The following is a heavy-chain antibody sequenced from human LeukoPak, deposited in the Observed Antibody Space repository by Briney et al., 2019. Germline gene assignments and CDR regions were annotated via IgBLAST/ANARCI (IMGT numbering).Heavy chain of an antibody. CDR1: GFTFSTFA. CDR2: IFPSGGEI. CDR3: ATYRQVLLPFES. Sequence: PGGSLRLSCAASGFTFSTFAMIWVRQPPGKGLEWVSSIFPSGGEIHYADSVRGRFTISRDNSKSTLSLQRNSLRAEDTAIYYCATYRQVLLPFESWGQGTLVTVSS. V-gene: IGHV3-23*01. D-gene: IGHD2/OR15-2a*01. J-gene: IGHJ4*02.